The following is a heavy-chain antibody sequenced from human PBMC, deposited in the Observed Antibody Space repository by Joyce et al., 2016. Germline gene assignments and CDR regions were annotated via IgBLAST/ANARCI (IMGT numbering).Heavy chain of an antibody. D-gene: IGHD3-22*01. J-gene: IGHJ3*02. CDR3: ARDLDYYDSGGNYRRHAFDI. Sequence: QVQLQESGPGLVRPSGTLSLTCAVSGGSVTFNNWWSWVRQAPGQGLEWIGEIYHSGRTNYNPSLKSRLTISIDESKNQISLRLESVTAADTALYYCARDLDYYDSGGNYRRHAFDIWGQGTMVTVAS. V-gene: IGHV4-4*02. CDR1: GGSVTFNNW. CDR2: IYHSGRT.